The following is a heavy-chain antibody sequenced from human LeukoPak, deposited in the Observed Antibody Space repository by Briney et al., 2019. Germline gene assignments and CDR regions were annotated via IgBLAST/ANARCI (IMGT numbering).Heavy chain of an antibody. Sequence: SGTLSLTCAVSGGSISSSNWWSWVRQPPGKGLEWIGEIYHSGSTNYNPSLKSRATISVDKSKNQFSLKLSSVTAADTAVYYCARLSSSLDYYFDYWGQGTLVTVSS. CDR1: GGSISSSNW. J-gene: IGHJ4*02. V-gene: IGHV4-4*02. CDR2: IYHSGST. CDR3: ARLSSSLDYYFDY. D-gene: IGHD2-2*01.